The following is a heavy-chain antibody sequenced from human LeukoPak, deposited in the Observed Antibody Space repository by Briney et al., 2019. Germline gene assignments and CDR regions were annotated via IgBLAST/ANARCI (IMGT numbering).Heavy chain of an antibody. CDR3: ARDAFGPDY. V-gene: IGHV3-48*01. CDR2: ISSSSSTI. J-gene: IGHJ4*02. CDR1: GFTFSSYA. D-gene: IGHD2/OR15-2a*01. Sequence: GGSLRLSCAASGFTFSSYAMSWVRQAPGKGLEWVSYISSSSSTIYYADSVKGRSTISRDNAKNSLYLQMNSLRAEDTAVYYCARDAFGPDYWGQGTLVTVSS.